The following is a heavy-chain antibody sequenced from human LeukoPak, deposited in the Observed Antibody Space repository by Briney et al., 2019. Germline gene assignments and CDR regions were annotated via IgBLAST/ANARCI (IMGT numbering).Heavy chain of an antibody. Sequence: PGGSLRISCAASGFNLKRQCLTWVRQAPGKGLEWVSFIYTGGSTYYADSVKGRFTISRDNSKNTWYLQMRSLSVEDTAVYYWAILTPYKRNDSGSNIGGQGTVVTVSS. V-gene: IGHV3-53*01. J-gene: IGHJ3*02. CDR1: GFNLKRQC. CDR2: IYTGGST. D-gene: IGHD1-1*01. CDR3: AILTPYKRNDSGSNI.